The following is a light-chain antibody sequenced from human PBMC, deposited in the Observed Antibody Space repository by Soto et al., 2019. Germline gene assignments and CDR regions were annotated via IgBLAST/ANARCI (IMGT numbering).Light chain of an antibody. CDR1: RSVSTY. J-gene: IGKJ5*01. CDR2: GAS. CDR3: QQYNNWPPIT. Sequence: EIVMTQSPATLSVSPGDTATLSCRASRSVSTYLAWYQQKPGQAPRLLIHGASTRATGIPARFSGSGSGTEFTLTISSLQSEDFAVYYCQQYNNWPPITLGQGTRLEIK. V-gene: IGKV3-15*01.